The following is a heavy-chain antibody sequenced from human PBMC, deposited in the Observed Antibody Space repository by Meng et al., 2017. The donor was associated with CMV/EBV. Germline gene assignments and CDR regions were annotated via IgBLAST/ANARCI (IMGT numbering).Heavy chain of an antibody. Sequence: ASVKVSCKASGYAFTSYYMHWVRQAPGQGLEWMGIINPSGGSTSYAQKFQGRVTMTRDTSTSTVYMELSSLRSEDTAVYYRARDRVPCSSTSCYLDYWGQGTLVTVSS. CDR3: ARDRVPCSSTSCYLDY. J-gene: IGHJ4*02. CDR2: INPSGGST. V-gene: IGHV1-46*01. D-gene: IGHD2-2*01. CDR1: GYAFTSYY.